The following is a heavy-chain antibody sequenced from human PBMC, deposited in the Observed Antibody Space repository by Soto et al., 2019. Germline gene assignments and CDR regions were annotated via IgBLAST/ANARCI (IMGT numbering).Heavy chain of an antibody. J-gene: IGHJ4*02. D-gene: IGHD3-3*01. CDR2: IYHSGST. V-gene: IGHV4-4*02. Sequence: SETLSLTCAVSGGSISSSNWWSWVRQPPGKGLEWIGEIYHSGSTNYNPSLKSRVTISVDKSKSQFSLKLSSVTAADTAVYYCARDQYYDAGFDYWGQGTLVTVSS. CDR3: ARDQYYDAGFDY. CDR1: GGSISSSNW.